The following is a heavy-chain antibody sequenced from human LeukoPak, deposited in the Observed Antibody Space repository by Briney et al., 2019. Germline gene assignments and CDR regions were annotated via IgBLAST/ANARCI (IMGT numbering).Heavy chain of an antibody. CDR3: ARDSVVTAVRYYYYYGMDV. D-gene: IGHD2-21*02. V-gene: IGHV4-34*01. CDR2: INHSGST. CDR1: GGSFSGYY. J-gene: IGHJ6*02. Sequence: PSETLSLTCAVYGGSFSGYYWSWIRQPPGKGLEWIGEINHSGSTNYNPSLKSRVTISVDTSKNQFSLELSSVTAADTAVYYCARDSVVTAVRYYYYYGMDVWGQGTTVTVSS.